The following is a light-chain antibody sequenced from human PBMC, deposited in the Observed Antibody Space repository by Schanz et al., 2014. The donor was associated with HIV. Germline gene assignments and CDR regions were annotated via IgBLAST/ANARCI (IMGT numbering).Light chain of an antibody. V-gene: IGKV1-5*03. CDR1: QSVTSSY. J-gene: IGKJ2*01. CDR3: QQYSSYPYT. CDR2: KAS. Sequence: TQSPGTLSLSPGERATLSCRASQSVTSSYLAWYQQIPGKAPKFLIYKASSLESGVPSRISGSGSGTEFTLTISSLQPDDFATYYCQQYSSYPYTFGQGTRLEIK.